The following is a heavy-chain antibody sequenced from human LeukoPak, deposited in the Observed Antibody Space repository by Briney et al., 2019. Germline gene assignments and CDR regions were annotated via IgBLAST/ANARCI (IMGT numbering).Heavy chain of an antibody. CDR1: GFTFSSYS. V-gene: IGHV3-21*01. CDR3: ARDEGIAVFDP. Sequence: PGGSLRLSCAASGFTFSSYSMNWVRQAPGKWLEWVSSITSSSSYIYYADSVKGRFTISRDNAKNSLYLQMNSLRAEDTAVYYCARDEGIAVFDPWRQGTLVTVSS. D-gene: IGHD6-13*01. J-gene: IGHJ5*02. CDR2: ITSSSSYI.